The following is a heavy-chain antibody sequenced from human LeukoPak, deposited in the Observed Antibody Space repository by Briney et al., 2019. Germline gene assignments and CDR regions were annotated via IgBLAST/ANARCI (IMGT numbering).Heavy chain of an antibody. Sequence: PSETLSLTCTVSGGSISSYYWSWIRQPPGKGPEWIGYIYYSGSTNYNPSLKSRVTISVDTSKNQFSLKLSSVTAADTAVYYCARMGDYSNYYYYYYMDVWGKGTTVTVSS. CDR2: IYYSGST. J-gene: IGHJ6*03. V-gene: IGHV4-59*01. CDR1: GGSISSYY. D-gene: IGHD4-11*01. CDR3: ARMGDYSNYYYYYYMDV.